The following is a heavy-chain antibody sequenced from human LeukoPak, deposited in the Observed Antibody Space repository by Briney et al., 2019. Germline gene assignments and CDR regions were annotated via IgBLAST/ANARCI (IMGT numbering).Heavy chain of an antibody. D-gene: IGHD5/OR15-5a*01. CDR2: IIPISGTP. J-gene: IGHJ6*03. CDR1: GGTFSRYA. V-gene: IGHV1-69*01. CDR3: ARGPYRVYSGDYYYYYMDV. Sequence: SGKVSCKASGGTFSRYAINWVRQAPGQVLEWMGGIIPISGTPNYAQKFQGRVTITADESTSTAYMELSSLTSDDTAVYYCARGPYRVYSGDYYYYYMDVWGKGTTLTISS.